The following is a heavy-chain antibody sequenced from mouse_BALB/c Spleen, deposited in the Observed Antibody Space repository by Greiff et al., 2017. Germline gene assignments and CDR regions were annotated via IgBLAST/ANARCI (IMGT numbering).Heavy chain of an antibody. D-gene: IGHD2-1*01. CDR1: GFTFSSFG. J-gene: IGHJ4*01. CDR2: ISSGSSTI. V-gene: IGHV5-17*02. CDR3: ARKGYYGNYNYAMDD. Sequence: DVQGVESGGGLVQPGGSRKLSCAASGFTFSSFGMHWVRQAPEKGLEWVAYISSGSSTIYYADTVKGRFTISRDNPKNTLFLQMTSLRSEDTAMYYCARKGYYGNYNYAMDDWGQGTSVTVSS.